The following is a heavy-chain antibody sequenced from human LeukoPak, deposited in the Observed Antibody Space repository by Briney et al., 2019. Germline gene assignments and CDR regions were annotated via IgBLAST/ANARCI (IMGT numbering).Heavy chain of an antibody. J-gene: IGHJ3*02. CDR3: ARMGESGSYLDAFDI. D-gene: IGHD1-26*01. CDR1: GGSISSYY. Sequence: PSETLSLTCTVSGGSISSYYWSWIRQPAGKGLEWIGRIYTSGSTNYNPSLKSRATMSVDTSKNQFSLKLSSVTAADTAVYYCARMGESGSYLDAFDIWGQGTMVTVSS. V-gene: IGHV4-4*07. CDR2: IYTSGST.